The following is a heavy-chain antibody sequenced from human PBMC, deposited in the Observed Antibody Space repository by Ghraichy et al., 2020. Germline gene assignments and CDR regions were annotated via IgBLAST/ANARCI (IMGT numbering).Heavy chain of an antibody. CDR3: ARDLRYCSSTSCFFPIGY. CDR2: FWYDGSKK. CDR1: GFTLSNYG. V-gene: IGHV3-33*01. J-gene: IGHJ4*02. Sequence: GGSLRLSCAASGFTLSNYGMHWVRQAPGKGLEWVALFWYDGSKKYYADSVKGRFTISRDNSKNTLYLQMNSLRAEDTAVYYCARDLRYCSSTSCFFPIGYWGQGTLVTVSS. D-gene: IGHD2-2*01.